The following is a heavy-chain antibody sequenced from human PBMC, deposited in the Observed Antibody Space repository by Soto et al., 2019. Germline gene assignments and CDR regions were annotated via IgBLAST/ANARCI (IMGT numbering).Heavy chain of an antibody. CDR3: MGTVTTYYYYYMDV. D-gene: IGHD4-4*01. J-gene: IGHJ6*03. CDR1: GFTFSNAW. Sequence: GGSLRLSCAASGFTFSNAWMSWVRQAPGKGLEWVGRIKSKTDGGTTDYAAPVKGRFTISRDDSKNTLYLQMNSLKTEDTAVYYCMGTVTTYYYYYMDVWGKGTTVTVSS. V-gene: IGHV3-15*01. CDR2: IKSKTDGGTT.